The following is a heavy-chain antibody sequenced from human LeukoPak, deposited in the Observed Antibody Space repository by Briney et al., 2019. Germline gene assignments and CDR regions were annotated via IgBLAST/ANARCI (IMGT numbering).Heavy chain of an antibody. D-gene: IGHD2/OR15-2a*01. CDR3: ARRRDFIDY. CDR2: SSSSGSTI. CDR1: GFTLSDYY. J-gene: IGHJ4*02. Sequence: GGSLRLSCGASGFTLSDYYMSWIRQAPGKGLEWVSYSSSSGSTIYYADSVKGRFAISRDNAKNSLYLQMNSRRAEDTVVYYCARRRDFIDYWGQGTLVTVSS. V-gene: IGHV3-11*01.